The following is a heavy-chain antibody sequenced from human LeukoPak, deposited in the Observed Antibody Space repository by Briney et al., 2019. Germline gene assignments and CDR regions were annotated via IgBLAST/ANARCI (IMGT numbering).Heavy chain of an antibody. CDR1: GGSISSGDYY. CDR2: IYTSGST. CDR3: ARETPWYFDY. Sequence: SETLSLTCTVSGGSISSGDYYWSWIRQPAGKGLEWIGRIYTSGSTNYNPSLKSRVTMSVDTSKNQFSLKLSSVTAADTAVYYCARETPWYFDYWGQGTLVTVSS. V-gene: IGHV4-61*02. J-gene: IGHJ4*02.